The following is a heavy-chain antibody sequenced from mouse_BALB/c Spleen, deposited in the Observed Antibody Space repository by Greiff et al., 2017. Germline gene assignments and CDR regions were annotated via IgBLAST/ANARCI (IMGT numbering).Heavy chain of an antibody. J-gene: IGHJ1*01. CDR2: ISSGSSTI. CDR3: ARSAGTDGYWDFDV. V-gene: IGHV5-17*02. CDR1: GFTFSSFG. D-gene: IGHD4-1*01. Sequence: EVMLVESGGGLVQPGGSRKLSCAASGFTFSSFGMHWVRQAPEKGLEWVAYISSGSSTIYYADTVKGRVTISRDNPKNTLFLQMTSLRSEDTAMYYCARSAGTDGYWDFDVWGAGTTVTVSS.